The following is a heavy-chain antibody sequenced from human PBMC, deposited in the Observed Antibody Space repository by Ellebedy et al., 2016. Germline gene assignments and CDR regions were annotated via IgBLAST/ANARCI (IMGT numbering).Heavy chain of an antibody. J-gene: IGHJ4*02. D-gene: IGHD4-23*01. CDR3: ATDGGNSGDH. CDR2: ISSSSSYI. Sequence: GGSLRLXXAASGFTFSSYSMNWVRQAPGKGLEWVSSISSSSSYIYYADSVKGRFTISRDNAKNSLYLQMNSLRAEDTAVYYCATDGGNSGDHWGQGTLVTVSS. V-gene: IGHV3-21*01. CDR1: GFTFSSYS.